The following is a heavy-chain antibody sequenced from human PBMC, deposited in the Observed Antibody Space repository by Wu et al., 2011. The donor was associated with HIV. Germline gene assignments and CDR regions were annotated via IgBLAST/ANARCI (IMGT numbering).Heavy chain of an antibody. J-gene: IGHJ5*02. Sequence: QVQLVQSGAEVKKPGASVRVSCKASGYTFTNYDISWVRQATGQGLEWMGWMNPNSGDTGYAQKFQGRVTITRNTSISTAYMELSSLRSEDTAVYYCARGNDDYWDNWFDPWGQGTLGHRLL. CDR3: ARGNDDYWDNWFDP. CDR1: GYTFTNYD. V-gene: IGHV1-8*03. D-gene: IGHD4/OR15-4a*01. CDR2: MNPNSGDT.